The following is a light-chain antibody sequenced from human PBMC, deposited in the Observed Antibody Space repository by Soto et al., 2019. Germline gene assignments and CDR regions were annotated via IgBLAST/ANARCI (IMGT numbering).Light chain of an antibody. V-gene: IGKV4-1*01. CDR2: WAS. J-gene: IGKJ5*01. Sequence: DIVMTQSPDSLAVSLGERATISCKSSQNILYSSNNKNYLGWYQQKPGQPPKLLIYWASTRESGVPDRFSGSGSGTEFTLTISSLQSADSAVYYCQQYSNWPPFTFGQGTRLEIK. CDR1: QNILYSSNNKNY. CDR3: QQYSNWPPFT.